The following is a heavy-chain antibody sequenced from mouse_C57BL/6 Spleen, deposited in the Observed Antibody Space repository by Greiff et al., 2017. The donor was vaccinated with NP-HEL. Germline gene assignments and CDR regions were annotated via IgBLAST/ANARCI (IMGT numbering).Heavy chain of an antibody. Sequence: EVKLMESGPGLVKPSQSLSLTCSVTGYSITSGYYWNWIRQFPGNKLEWMGYISYDGSNNYNPSLKNRISITRDTSKNQFFLKLNSVTTEDTATYYCARESYGNYVVFAYWGQGTLVTVSA. CDR1: GYSITSGYY. V-gene: IGHV3-6*01. D-gene: IGHD2-1*01. CDR3: ARESYGNYVVFAY. J-gene: IGHJ3*01. CDR2: ISYDGSN.